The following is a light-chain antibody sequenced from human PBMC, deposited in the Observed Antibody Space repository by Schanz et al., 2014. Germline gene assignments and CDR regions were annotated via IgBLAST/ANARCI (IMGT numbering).Light chain of an antibody. J-gene: IGLJ3*02. CDR3: SSHTSSNTWV. CDR2: DVS. CDR1: SSDVGSYDY. V-gene: IGLV2-14*01. Sequence: QSALTQPPSASGSPGQSVTISCTGTSSDVGSYDYVSWYQQHPGRAPKLMIYDVSYRPSGVSNRFSGSKSGNTASLTISGLQAEDEADYYCSSHTSSNTWVFGGGTKLTVL.